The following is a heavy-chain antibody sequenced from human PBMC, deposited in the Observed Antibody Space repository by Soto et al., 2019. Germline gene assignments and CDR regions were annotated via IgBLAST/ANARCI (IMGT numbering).Heavy chain of an antibody. CDR1: GGSIDGRN. D-gene: IGHD6-6*01. J-gene: IGHJ6*02. Sequence: QVQLQESGPGLVKPSETLSLTCTVSGGSIDGRNCAWIRQPPGKGLEWLGYVYYDGGSSYNPSVTSRRTLSLDTSKCQFSLHLRSVSAADTAVYYCVRLGIGNLHGLVDVWGRGTTVTVSS. CDR3: VRLGIGNLHGLVDV. CDR2: VYYDGGS. V-gene: IGHV4-59*08.